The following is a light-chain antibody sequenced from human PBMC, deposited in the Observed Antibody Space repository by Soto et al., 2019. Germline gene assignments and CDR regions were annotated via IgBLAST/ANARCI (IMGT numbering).Light chain of an antibody. J-gene: IGKJ1*01. V-gene: IGKV3-20*01. Sequence: EIVLTQSPATLSLSPGGRATLSRRASQSVGSYLAWYQQKPGQVPRLLIYDASNRATGIPDRFSGSGSGTDFTLTISRLEPEDFAVYYCQQYGSSGTFGQGTKVDIK. CDR2: DAS. CDR3: QQYGSSGT. CDR1: QSVGSY.